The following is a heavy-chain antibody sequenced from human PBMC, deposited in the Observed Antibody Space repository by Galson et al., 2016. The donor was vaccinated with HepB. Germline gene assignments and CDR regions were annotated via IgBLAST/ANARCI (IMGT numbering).Heavy chain of an antibody. D-gene: IGHD2-8*01. J-gene: IGHJ4*02. CDR1: GGSVGSVSHH. V-gene: IGHV4-39*02. CDR3: AREYEGSVDD. CDR2: IHSSGKT. Sequence: ETLSLTCTVSGGSVGSVSHHWGWIRQPPGKGLEWNGSIHSSGKTYYSPSLVRRVAISIDTSMTHFSLALSSVTAADTAVYYCAREYEGSVDDWCQETLVTVSS.